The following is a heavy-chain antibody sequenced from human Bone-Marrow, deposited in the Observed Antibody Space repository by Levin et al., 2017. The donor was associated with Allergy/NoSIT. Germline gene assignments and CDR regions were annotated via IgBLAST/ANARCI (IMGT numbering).Heavy chain of an antibody. CDR1: GFTFSSYT. J-gene: IGHJ4*02. CDR2: ISHDGSDK. Sequence: GESLKISRAGSGFTFSSYTMVWVRQAPGKGLEWVTVISHDGSDKYYADFVKGRFAISRDNSKNTMYLQMNSLRAEDTAMYYCVRDGPVDTAFDNWGQGTLVTVSS. D-gene: IGHD5-18*01. CDR3: VRDGPVDTAFDN. V-gene: IGHV3-30*09.